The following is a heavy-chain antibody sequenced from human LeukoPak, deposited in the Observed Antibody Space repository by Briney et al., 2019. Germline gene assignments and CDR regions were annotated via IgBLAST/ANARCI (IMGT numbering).Heavy chain of an antibody. Sequence: ASVKVSCKASGYTFTGYYMHWARQAPGQGLEWMGWINPNSGGTNYAQKFQGRVTMTRDTSISTAYMELSRLRSDDTAVYYCARGDYNWNDGERYYGMDVWGQGTTVTVSS. V-gene: IGHV1-2*02. J-gene: IGHJ6*02. CDR2: INPNSGGT. D-gene: IGHD1-20*01. CDR1: GYTFTGYY. CDR3: ARGDYNWNDGERYYGMDV.